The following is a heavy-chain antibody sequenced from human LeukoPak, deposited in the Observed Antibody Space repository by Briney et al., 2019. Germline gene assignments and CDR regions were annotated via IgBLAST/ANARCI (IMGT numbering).Heavy chain of an antibody. CDR3: AKAGLRYFDWLAFS. Sequence: GGSLRLSCAASGFTLSSYAMSWVRQAPGKGLEWVSAISGSGGSTYYADSVKGRFTISRDNSKNTLYLQMNSLRAEHTAVYYCAKAGLRYFDWLAFSWGQGTLVTVSS. D-gene: IGHD3-9*01. CDR2: ISGSGGST. V-gene: IGHV3-23*01. CDR1: GFTLSSYA. J-gene: IGHJ4*02.